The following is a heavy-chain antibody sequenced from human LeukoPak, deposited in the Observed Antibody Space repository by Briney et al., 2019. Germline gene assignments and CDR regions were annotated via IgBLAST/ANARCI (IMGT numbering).Heavy chain of an antibody. CDR2: ISSSSSTI. Sequence: GGSLRLSCAAPGFTFSSYSMNWVRQAPGKGLEWVSYISSSSSTIYYADSVKGRFTISRDNAKNSLYLQMNSLRAEDTAVYYCARDVTMVRGVQDAFDIWGQGTMVTVSS. D-gene: IGHD3-10*01. V-gene: IGHV3-48*04. CDR3: ARDVTMVRGVQDAFDI. CDR1: GFTFSSYS. J-gene: IGHJ3*02.